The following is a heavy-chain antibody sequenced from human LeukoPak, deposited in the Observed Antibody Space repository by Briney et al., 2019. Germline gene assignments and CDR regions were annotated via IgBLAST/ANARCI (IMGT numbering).Heavy chain of an antibody. V-gene: IGHV4-30-4*08. J-gene: IGHJ6*03. Sequence: SETLSLTCTVSGGSISSGDYYWSWIRQPPGKGLEWIGYIYYSGSTYYNPSLKSRVTISVDTSKNQFSLKLSSVTAADTAVYYCARGSYGDYVGYYYYYMDVWGKGTTVTVSS. CDR1: GGSISSGDYY. D-gene: IGHD4-17*01. CDR2: IYYSGST. CDR3: ARGSYGDYVGYYYYYMDV.